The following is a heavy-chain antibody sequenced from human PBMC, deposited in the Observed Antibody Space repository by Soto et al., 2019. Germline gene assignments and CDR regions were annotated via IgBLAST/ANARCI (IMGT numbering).Heavy chain of an antibody. CDR3: ARETYYDSSGYDY. J-gene: IGHJ4*02. CDR1: GFTFSSYA. CDR2: ISYDGSNK. V-gene: IGHV3-30-3*01. Sequence: PGGSLRLSCAASGFTFSSYAMHWVRQAPGKGLEWVAVISYDGSNKYYADSVKGRFTISRDNPKNTLYLQMNSLRAEDTAVYYCARETYYDSSGYDYWGQGTLVTVSS. D-gene: IGHD3-22*01.